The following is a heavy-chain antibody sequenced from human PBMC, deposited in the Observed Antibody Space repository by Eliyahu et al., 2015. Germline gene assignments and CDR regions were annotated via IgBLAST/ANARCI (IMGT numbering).Heavy chain of an antibody. CDR3: ATVYRQYYYDSSGYYFRWFDP. Sequence: QVQLVQSGAEVKKPGASVKVSCKVSGYTLTELSMHXVRQAPGKGLEWMGGFDPEDGETIYAQKFQGRVTMTEDTSTDTAYMELSSLRSEDTAVYYCATVYRQYYYDSSGYYFRWFDPWGQGTLVTVSS. CDR2: FDPEDGET. J-gene: IGHJ5*02. V-gene: IGHV1-24*01. D-gene: IGHD3-22*01. CDR1: GYTLTELS.